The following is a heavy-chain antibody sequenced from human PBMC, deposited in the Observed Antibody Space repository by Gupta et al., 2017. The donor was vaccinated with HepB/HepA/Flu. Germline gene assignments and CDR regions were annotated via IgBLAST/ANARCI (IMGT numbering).Heavy chain of an antibody. D-gene: IGHD1-7*01. J-gene: IGHJ5*01. CDR3: ARDLSRGTTFPWFDS. V-gene: IGHV3-33*01. CDR2: ISFDGSET. Sequence: QVKMVASGGGVVQPGRSLGLSCAVSGFSLGGYGMHWVRQTPGKGLEWVAVISFDGSETYYADSVKGRFTISRSNSMNTLYLQMNDLRAEDTALYYCARDLSRGTTFPWFDSWGQGTLVTVS. CDR1: GFSLGGYG.